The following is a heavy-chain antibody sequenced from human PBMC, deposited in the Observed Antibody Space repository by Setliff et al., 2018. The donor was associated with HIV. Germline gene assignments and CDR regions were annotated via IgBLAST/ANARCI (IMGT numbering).Heavy chain of an antibody. V-gene: IGHV4-59*08. J-gene: IGHJ5*02. CDR2: IYDSGAT. Sequence: PSETLSLTCTVSGGSISGFYWSWIRQSPGNGLEWIGWIYDSGATKYNPSLKSRATISLETSKMQFSLKLNSVSAADTAVYYCARQPYDSRSFGWFDPWGQGTRVTVSS. CDR1: GGSISGFY. D-gene: IGHD3-10*01. CDR3: ARQPYDSRSFGWFDP.